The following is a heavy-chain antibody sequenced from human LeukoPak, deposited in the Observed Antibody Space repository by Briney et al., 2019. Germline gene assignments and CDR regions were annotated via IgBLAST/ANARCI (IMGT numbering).Heavy chain of an antibody. J-gene: IGHJ6*02. Sequence: PGGSLRLSCAASGFTFSSYWMSWVRQAPGKGLEWVANIKQDGSEKYYVDSVKGRFTISRDNAKNSLYLRMNSLRAEDTAVYYCARDDNLRFLEWLSSPYYYYGMDVWGQGTTVTVSS. CDR1: GFTFSSYW. CDR3: ARDDNLRFLEWLSSPYYYYGMDV. V-gene: IGHV3-7*03. D-gene: IGHD3-3*01. CDR2: IKQDGSEK.